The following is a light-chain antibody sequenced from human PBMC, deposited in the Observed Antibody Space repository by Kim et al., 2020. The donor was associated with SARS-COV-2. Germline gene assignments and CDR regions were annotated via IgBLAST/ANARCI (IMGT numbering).Light chain of an antibody. CDR2: RNN. Sequence: PGQRVTISCSGSSAKIGRNTVNWYQQHQGTAPKLLIYRNNQRPAGVPDRFSGSKSGTSASLAISGLQSEDEADYYCAAWDDSLNYVFGTGTKVTVL. CDR1: SAKIGRNT. V-gene: IGLV1-44*01. CDR3: AAWDDSLNYV. J-gene: IGLJ1*01.